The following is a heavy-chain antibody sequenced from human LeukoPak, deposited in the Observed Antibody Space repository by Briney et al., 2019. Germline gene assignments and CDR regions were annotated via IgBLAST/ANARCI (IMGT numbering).Heavy chain of an antibody. V-gene: IGHV4-34*01. Sequence: SETLSLTCAVYGGSLSGYYWSWIRQPPGKGLEWIGEINHSGSTNYNPSLKSRVTISVDTSKNQFSLKLSSVTAADTAVYYCAGSPDYYCFGTDGWGQGTTVTASS. CDR2: INHSGST. CDR1: GGSLSGYY. CDR3: AGSPDYYCFGTDG. J-gene: IGHJ6*02.